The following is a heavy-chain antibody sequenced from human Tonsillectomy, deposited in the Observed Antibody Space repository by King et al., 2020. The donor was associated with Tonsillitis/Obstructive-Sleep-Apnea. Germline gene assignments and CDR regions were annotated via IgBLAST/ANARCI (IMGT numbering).Heavy chain of an antibody. D-gene: IGHD3-16*01. CDR3: AREGWGYAPFDY. CDR2: VYNSGST. CDR1: GGSISSFY. J-gene: IGHJ4*02. Sequence: VKLQESGAGLVKPSETLYIPGTVSGGSISSFYWSWLRQPHGKGLEWIGYVYNSGSTNNNPTLTSRLTLSVDTSKNQFSLKLSSVTAEDTAVYYCAREGWGYAPFDYWGQGTLVTVSS. V-gene: IGHV4-59*01.